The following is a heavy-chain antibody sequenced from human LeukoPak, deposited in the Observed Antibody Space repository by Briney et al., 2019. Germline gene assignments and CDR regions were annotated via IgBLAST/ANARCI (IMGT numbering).Heavy chain of an antibody. J-gene: IGHJ4*02. CDR1: GYTCSGYY. CDR2: INPNSGGT. D-gene: IGHD5-12*01. V-gene: IGHV1-2*02. Sequence: AALKVSCEASGYTCSGYYMHWVRQAPGQGGGWMGWINPNSGGTIYAQKFQGRVTMTRDTSISTAYMELSRLRSDDTAVNYCAREAGGGYSGYLNYYYDYWGREHWSPSPQ. CDR3: AREAGGGYSGYLNYYYDY.